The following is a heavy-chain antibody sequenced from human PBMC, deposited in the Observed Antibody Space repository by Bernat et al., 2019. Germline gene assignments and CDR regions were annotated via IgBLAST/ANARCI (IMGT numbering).Heavy chain of an antibody. CDR1: GGSFSGYY. CDR2: INHSGST. Sequence: QVQLQQWGAGLLKPSETLSLTCAVYGGSFSGYYWSWIRQPPGKGLEWIGEINHSGSTNYNPSPKSQVTISVDTSKNTFSLKRSSVTAPDTAVYYCAGAGYCSGGSCYLFDYWGQGTLVTVSS. D-gene: IGHD2-15*01. V-gene: IGHV4-34*01. J-gene: IGHJ4*02. CDR3: AGAGYCSGGSCYLFDY.